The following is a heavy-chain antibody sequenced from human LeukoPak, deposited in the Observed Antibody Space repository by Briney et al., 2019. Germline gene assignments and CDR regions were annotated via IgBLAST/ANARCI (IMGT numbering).Heavy chain of an antibody. Sequence: ASVKVSCKASGYTFTSYGISWVRQAPGQGLEWMGWISAYNGNTNYAQKLQGRVTMTTDTSTSTAYMELRSLRSDDTAVYYCARDLPTYCDSRHTPTDYWGQGTLVTVSS. D-gene: IGHD3-22*01. CDR1: GYTFTSYG. CDR3: ARDLPTYCDSRHTPTDY. CDR2: ISAYNGNT. J-gene: IGHJ4*02. V-gene: IGHV1-18*01.